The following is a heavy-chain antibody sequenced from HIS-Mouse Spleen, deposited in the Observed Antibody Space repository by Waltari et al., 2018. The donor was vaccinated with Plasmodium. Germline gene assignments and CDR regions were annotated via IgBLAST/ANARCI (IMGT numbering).Heavy chain of an antibody. V-gene: IGHV3-33*06. J-gene: IGHJ2*01. CDR2: IRYAGSNK. Sequence: QVQLVESGGGVVQPGRSLRLSCAASGFTFSSYDMHWVRQAPGKGLEWVAVIRYAGSNKYYADSVKGRFTISRDNSKNTLYLQMNSLRAEDTAVYYCAKDRLTGYWYFDLWGRGTLVTVSS. CDR3: AKDRLTGYWYFDL. D-gene: IGHD7-27*01. CDR1: GFTFSSYD.